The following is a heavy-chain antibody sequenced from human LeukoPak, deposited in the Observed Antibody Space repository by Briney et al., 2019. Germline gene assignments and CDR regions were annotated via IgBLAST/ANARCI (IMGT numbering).Heavy chain of an antibody. D-gene: IGHD2-15*01. CDR3: GRERIVVVVAATPPAYYYYGMDV. V-gene: IGHV3-33*01. Sequence: GRSLRLSCAASGFTFSSYGMHWVRQAPGKGLEWVAVIWYDGSNKYYADSVKGRFTIARDNSTNTLYLQMNSLRAEDTAVYYCGRERIVVVVAATPPAYYYYGMDVWGKGTTVTVSS. CDR1: GFTFSSYG. J-gene: IGHJ6*04. CDR2: IWYDGSNK.